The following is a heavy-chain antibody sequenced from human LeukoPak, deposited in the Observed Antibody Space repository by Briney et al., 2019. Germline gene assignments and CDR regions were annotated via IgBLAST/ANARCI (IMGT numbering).Heavy chain of an antibody. D-gene: IGHD3-3*01. Sequence: GGSLRLSCAASGFTFSSYSMNWVRQAPGKGLEWVSSISSSSSYIYYADSVKGRFTISRDDAKNSLYLQMNSLRAEDTAVCYCARVGEYYDFWSGYFTREGYYYGMDVWGQGTTVTVSS. CDR1: GFTFSSYS. CDR2: ISSSSSYI. V-gene: IGHV3-21*01. CDR3: ARVGEYYDFWSGYFTREGYYYGMDV. J-gene: IGHJ6*02.